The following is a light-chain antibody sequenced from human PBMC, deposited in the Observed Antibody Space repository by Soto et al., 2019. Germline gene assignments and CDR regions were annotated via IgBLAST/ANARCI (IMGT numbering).Light chain of an antibody. V-gene: IGKV1-39*01. CDR2: AAS. J-gene: IGKJ2*01. CDR3: QQSYSTPYT. CDR1: QSISSY. Sequence: DIQMTQSPSSLSASVGDRVTITCRASQSISSYLNWYQQKPGRAPGLLIFAASSLQSGVPSRFSGSGSGTDFTLTISSLQPEYFATYYCQQSYSTPYTFGQGTKLEIK.